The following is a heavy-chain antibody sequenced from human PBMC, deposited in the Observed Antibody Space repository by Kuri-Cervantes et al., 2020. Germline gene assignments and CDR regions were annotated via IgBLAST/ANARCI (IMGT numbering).Heavy chain of an antibody. V-gene: IGHV3-30*07. D-gene: IGHD6-19*01. J-gene: IGHJ4*02. CDR3: ARGSGWLPDY. CDR2: ISYDGGNT. Sequence: GESLKISCAASGFTFSSYAMHWVRQAPGKGLEWVAVISYDGGNTYYADSVKGRFTISRDNAKNPLFLQMNSLRAEDTAVFYCARGSGWLPDYWGQGTLVTVSS. CDR1: GFTFSSYA.